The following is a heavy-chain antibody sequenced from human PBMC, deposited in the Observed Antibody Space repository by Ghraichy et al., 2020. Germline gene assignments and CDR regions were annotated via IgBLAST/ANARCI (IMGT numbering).Heavy chain of an antibody. D-gene: IGHD3-3*01. CDR2: IRSKANSYAT. Sequence: ETLSLTCAASGFTFSGSAMHWVRQASGKGLEWVGRIRSKANSYATAYAASVKGRFTISRDDSKNTAYLQMNSLKTEDTAVYYCTALLEWFPYYYYGMDVWGQGTTVTVSS. CDR3: TALLEWFPYYYYGMDV. CDR1: GFTFSGSA. J-gene: IGHJ6*02. V-gene: IGHV3-73*01.